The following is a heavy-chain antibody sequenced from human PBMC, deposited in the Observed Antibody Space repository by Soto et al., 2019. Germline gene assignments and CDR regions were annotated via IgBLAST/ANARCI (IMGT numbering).Heavy chain of an antibody. V-gene: IGHV4-34*01. J-gene: IGHJ4*02. CDR2: INHSGST. CDR1: GGSFSGYY. Sequence: TLSLSCALSGGSFSGYYWSWIRQPPGKGLEWIGEINHSGSTNYNPSLKSRVTISVDTSKNQFSLKLSSVTAADTAVYYCARGYLGYSSSSTSYYFDYWGQGTLVTVSS. CDR3: ARGYLGYSSSSTSYYFDY. D-gene: IGHD6-6*01.